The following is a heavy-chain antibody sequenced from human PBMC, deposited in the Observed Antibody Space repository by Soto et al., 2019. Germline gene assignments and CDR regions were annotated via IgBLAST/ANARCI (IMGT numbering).Heavy chain of an antibody. V-gene: IGHV1-2*02. Sequence: QVQLVQSGAEVKKPGASVKVSCKASGYTFTGYYMHWVRQAPGQGLEWMGWINPNSGGTNYAQKLQGRVNMTSDASISTAYMELSRLGSDDTAVYYCARTEVPAATLYCYYCGMDVWGQGTTVTVSS. CDR1: GYTFTGYY. CDR3: ARTEVPAATLYCYYCGMDV. CDR2: INPNSGGT. J-gene: IGHJ6*02. D-gene: IGHD2-2*01.